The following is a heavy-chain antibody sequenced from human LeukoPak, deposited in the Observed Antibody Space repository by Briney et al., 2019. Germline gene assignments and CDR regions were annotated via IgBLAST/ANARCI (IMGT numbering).Heavy chain of an antibody. J-gene: IGHJ2*01. CDR1: GYRFTSYW. CDR3: ARQYCSATSCYNWYFDL. V-gene: IGHV5-51*01. CDR2: IYPGDSDT. D-gene: IGHD2-2*01. Sequence: GESLKISCKASGYRFTSYWVGWVRQMPGRDLEWMGIIYPGDSDTRYSPSFQGQVTISVDKSINTAYLQWSSLKASDTAMYYCARQYCSATSCYNWYFDLWGRGTQVSVSS.